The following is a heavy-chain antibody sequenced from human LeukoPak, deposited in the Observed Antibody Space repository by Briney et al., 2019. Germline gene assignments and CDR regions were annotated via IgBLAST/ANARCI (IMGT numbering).Heavy chain of an antibody. CDR1: GYTFTSNG. CDR2: ISAYNGNT. J-gene: IGHJ4*02. CDR3: ARVRCSGGSCYDEYYFDY. Sequence: ASVKVSCKASGYTFTSNGISWVRQAPGQGLEWMGWISAYNGNTNYAQKLQGRVTMTTDTSTSTAYMELRSLRSDDTAVYYCARVRCSGGSCYDEYYFDYWGQGTLVTVSS. D-gene: IGHD2-15*01. V-gene: IGHV1-18*01.